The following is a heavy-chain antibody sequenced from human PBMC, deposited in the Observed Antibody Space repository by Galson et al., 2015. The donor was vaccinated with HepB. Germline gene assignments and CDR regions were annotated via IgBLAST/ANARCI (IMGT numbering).Heavy chain of an antibody. V-gene: IGHV1-3*01. CDR3: ARGRAVAGTVAFDI. CDR2: INAGNGNT. D-gene: IGHD6-19*01. J-gene: IGHJ3*02. Sequence: SVKVSCKASGYTFTSYAMHWVRQAPGQRLEWMGWINAGNGNTKYSQKFQGRVTITRDTSASTAYMELSSLRSEDTAVYYCARGRAVAGTVAFDIWGQGTMVTVSS. CDR1: GYTFTSYA.